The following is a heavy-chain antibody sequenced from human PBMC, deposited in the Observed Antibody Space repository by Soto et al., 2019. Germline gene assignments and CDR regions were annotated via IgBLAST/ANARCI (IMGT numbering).Heavy chain of an antibody. D-gene: IGHD6-13*01. CDR1: GGSISIYY. V-gene: IGHV4-59*01. Sequence: SETLSLTCTVSGGSISIYYWSWIRQPPGKGLEWIGYIYYSGSTNYNPSLKSRVTISVDTSKNQFSLKLSSVTAADTAVYYCARVLVLYSSSPDYYFDYWGQGTLVTVSS. CDR3: ARVLVLYSSSPDYYFDY. J-gene: IGHJ4*02. CDR2: IYYSGST.